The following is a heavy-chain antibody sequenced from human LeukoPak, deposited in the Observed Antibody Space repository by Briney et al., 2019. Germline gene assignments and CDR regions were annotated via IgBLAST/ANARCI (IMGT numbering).Heavy chain of an antibody. D-gene: IGHD2-15*01. CDR3: TRTRIFTDY. CDR1: GFTFGDYA. Sequence: GRSLRLSCTASGFTFGDYAMSWVRQAPGKGLEWVGFIRSKAYGGTTEYAASVKGRFTISRDDSKSIAYLQMNSLKTEDTAVYYCTRTRIFTDYWGQGTLVTVSS. V-gene: IGHV3-49*04. CDR2: IRSKAYGGTT. J-gene: IGHJ4*02.